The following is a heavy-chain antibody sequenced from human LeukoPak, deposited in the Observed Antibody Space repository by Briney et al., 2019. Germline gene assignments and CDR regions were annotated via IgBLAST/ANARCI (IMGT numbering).Heavy chain of an antibody. CDR2: IRYDETAT. V-gene: IGHV3-30*02. J-gene: IGHJ5*02. CDR3: AREGFDP. CDR1: GFTFSSYE. Sequence: GGSLRLSCAASGFTFSSYEMNWVRQAPGKGLEWVSHIRYDETATYYADCVKGRFTISRDISQNTVYLQMNSLRAEDTAVYYCAREGFDPWGQGTLVSVSS.